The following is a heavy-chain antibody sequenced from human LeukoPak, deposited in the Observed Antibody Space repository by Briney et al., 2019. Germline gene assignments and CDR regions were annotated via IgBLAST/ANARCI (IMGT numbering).Heavy chain of an antibody. CDR3: ARHSDPYGSGVV. CDR2: IYPGDSQPGDSDP. Sequence: GESLKISCKTAGYTFTSHWIGWVRQMPGKGLEWMGNIYPGDSQPGDSDPKYSPSFRGQVAISADKFVSTAYLQWNSLKASDTAMYYCARHSDPYGSGVVWGQGTLVIVSS. V-gene: IGHV5-51*01. J-gene: IGHJ4*02. CDR1: GYTFTSHW. D-gene: IGHD3-10*01.